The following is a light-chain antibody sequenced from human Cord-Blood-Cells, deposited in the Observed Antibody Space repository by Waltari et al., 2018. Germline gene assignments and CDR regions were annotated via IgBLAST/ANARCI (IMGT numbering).Light chain of an antibody. CDR2: GVS. Sequence: QSALTQPASVSGSPGQSITISCTGTSSDVGGYNYVSWYQQHPGKAPKLMIYGVSNRPSGVSNRFSGSKSGNTASLTISGLQAEDEADYYLSSYTSSSTSPYVFGTGTKVTVL. V-gene: IGLV2-14*01. CDR1: SSDVGGYNY. J-gene: IGLJ1*01. CDR3: SSYTSSSTSPYV.